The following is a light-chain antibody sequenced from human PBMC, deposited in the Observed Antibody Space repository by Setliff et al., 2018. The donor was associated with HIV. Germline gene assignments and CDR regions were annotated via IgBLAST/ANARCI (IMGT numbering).Light chain of an antibody. J-gene: IGLJ2*01. CDR1: SSDVGYSES. Sequence: QSALTQPASVSGSPVQSITISCTGSSSDVGYSESFSWYQQRPGEVPKLMIYGVSKRPSGVPNRFPGPKSGNTASLTISGLQSEDEADYYCCSFAGSDTWIFGGGTNVTVL. CDR2: GVS. CDR3: CSFAGSDTWI. V-gene: IGLV2-23*02.